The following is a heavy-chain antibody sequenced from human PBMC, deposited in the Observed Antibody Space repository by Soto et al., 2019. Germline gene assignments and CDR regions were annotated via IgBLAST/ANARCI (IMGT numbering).Heavy chain of an antibody. J-gene: IGHJ6*03. CDR2: IYYSGST. CDR3: ARHNLPYYDFWSGYPEAQMDV. V-gene: IGHV4-59*08. CDR1: GGSISSYY. D-gene: IGHD3-3*01. Sequence: PSETLSLTCTVSGGSISSYYWSWIRQPPGKGLEWIGYIYYSGSTNYNPSLKSRVTISVDTSKNQFSLKLSSVTAADTAVYYCARHNLPYYDFWSGYPEAQMDVWGKGTTVTVS.